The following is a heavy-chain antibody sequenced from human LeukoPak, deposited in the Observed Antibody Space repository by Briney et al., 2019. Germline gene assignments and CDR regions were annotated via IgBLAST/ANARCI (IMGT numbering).Heavy chain of an antibody. CDR2: INHSGST. Sequence: SETLSLTCAVYGGSFSGYYWSWIRQPPGKGLEWIGEINHSGSTNYNPSLKSRVTMSVDTSNAQFSLRLSSVTAADTAVYYCASTLAHIAVAGTSPQLYEYFQHWGQGTLVTVSS. V-gene: IGHV4-34*01. D-gene: IGHD6-19*01. CDR1: GGSFSGYY. J-gene: IGHJ1*01. CDR3: ASTLAHIAVAGTSPQLYEYFQH.